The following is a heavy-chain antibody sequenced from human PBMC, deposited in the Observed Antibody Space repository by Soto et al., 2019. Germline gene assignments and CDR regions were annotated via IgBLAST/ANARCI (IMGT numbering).Heavy chain of an antibody. Sequence: SVKVSCKASGGTFSGYAISWVRQAPGQGLEWMGGIIPIFGTANYAQKFQGRVTITADKSTSTAYMELSSLRSEDTAVYYCAILRGIVVVPAAIPLDYWGQGTLGTVS. D-gene: IGHD2-2*02. CDR2: IIPIFGTA. CDR3: AILRGIVVVPAAIPLDY. CDR1: GGTFSGYA. J-gene: IGHJ4*02. V-gene: IGHV1-69*06.